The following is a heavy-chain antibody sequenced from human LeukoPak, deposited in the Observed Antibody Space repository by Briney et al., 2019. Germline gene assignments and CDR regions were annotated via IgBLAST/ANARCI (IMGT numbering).Heavy chain of an antibody. CDR1: GYTFTSYA. V-gene: IGHV1-3*01. CDR2: INAGNGNT. J-gene: IGHJ5*02. D-gene: IGHD3-22*01. Sequence: GASVKVSCKASGYTFTSYAMHWVRQAPGQRLGWMGWINAGNGNTKYSQKFQGRVTITRDTSASTAYMELSSLRSEDTAVYYCARDLYYYDSSGYSIPFDPWGQGTLVTVSS. CDR3: ARDLYYYDSSGYSIPFDP.